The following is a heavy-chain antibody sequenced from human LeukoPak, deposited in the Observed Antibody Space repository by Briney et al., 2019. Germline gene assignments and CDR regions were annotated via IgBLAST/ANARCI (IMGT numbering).Heavy chain of an antibody. Sequence: PGGSLRLSCAASGFTFSSYGMHWVRQAPGKGLEWVAFIRYDGSNKYYADSVKGRFTISRDNSKNTLYLQMNSLRAEDTAVYYCPADGGDYYYDSSGYPYYWGQGTLVTVSS. D-gene: IGHD3-22*01. J-gene: IGHJ4*02. CDR3: PADGGDYYYDSSGYPYY. CDR2: IRYDGSNK. CDR1: GFTFSSYG. V-gene: IGHV3-30*02.